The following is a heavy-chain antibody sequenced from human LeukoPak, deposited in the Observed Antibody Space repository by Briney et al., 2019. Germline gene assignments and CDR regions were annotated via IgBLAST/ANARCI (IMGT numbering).Heavy chain of an antibody. J-gene: IGHJ6*03. V-gene: IGHV3-66*02. Sequence: PGGSLRLSCAASGFTVSSNYMSWVRQAPGKGLEWVSVIYSGGSTYYADSVKGRFTISRDNSKNTLYLQMNSLRAEDTAVYYCARIQHDFWSGYSDNYYMDVWGKGTTVTVSS. CDR2: IYSGGST. CDR1: GFTVSSNY. CDR3: ARIQHDFWSGYSDNYYMDV. D-gene: IGHD3-3*01.